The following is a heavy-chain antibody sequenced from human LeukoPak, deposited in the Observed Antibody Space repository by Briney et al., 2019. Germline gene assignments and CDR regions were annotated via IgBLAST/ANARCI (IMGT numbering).Heavy chain of an antibody. D-gene: IGHD6-13*01. J-gene: IGHJ3*02. CDR2: ISGSGGST. Sequence: GGSLRLSCAASGFTSSSYGMSWVRQAPGKGLEWVSAISGSGGSTYYADSAKGRFTISRDNSKNTLYLQMNSLRAEDTAVYYCAKRGSSWYGAKDGDAFDIWGRGTMVTVSS. CDR3: AKRGSSWYGAKDGDAFDI. V-gene: IGHV3-23*01. CDR1: GFTSSSYG.